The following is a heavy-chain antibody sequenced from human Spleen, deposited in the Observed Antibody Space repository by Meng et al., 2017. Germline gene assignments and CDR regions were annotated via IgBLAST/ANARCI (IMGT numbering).Heavy chain of an antibody. CDR1: GDSISSGDYY. CDR2: IYYSGST. J-gene: IGHJ4*02. Sequence: QVHLQESGPGLVKPSQTLSLTCTVSGDSISSGDYYWSWIRQPPGKGLEWIGYIYYSGSTYYNPSLKSRLTILLDTSKKQFSLRLTSVTAADTAVYYCVRENWKSTIDYSGQGTLVTVSS. CDR3: VRENWKSTIDY. V-gene: IGHV4-30-4*01. D-gene: IGHD1-1*01.